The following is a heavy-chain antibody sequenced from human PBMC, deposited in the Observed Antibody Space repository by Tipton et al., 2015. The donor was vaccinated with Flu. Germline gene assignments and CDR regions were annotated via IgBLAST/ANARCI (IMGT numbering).Heavy chain of an antibody. J-gene: IGHJ4*02. V-gene: IGHV4-59*01. CDR1: GGSISSYY. Sequence: TLSLTCTVSGGSISSYYWSWIRQPPGKGLEWIGYIYYSGSTNYNPSLKSRVTISVDTSKNQFSLKLSSVTAADTAVYYCARGLSRPGFWSGYPRDYWGQGTLVTVSS. CDR2: IYYSGST. CDR3: ARGLSRPGFWSGYPRDY. D-gene: IGHD3-3*01.